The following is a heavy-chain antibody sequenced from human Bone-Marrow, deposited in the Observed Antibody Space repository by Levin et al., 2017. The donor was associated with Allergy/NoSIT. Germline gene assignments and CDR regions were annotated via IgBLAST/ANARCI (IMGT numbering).Heavy chain of an antibody. CDR1: GYIFSEYW. Sequence: GGSLRLSCAASGYIFSEYWMAWVRQAPGKGLEWVASIKHDGSETFYVDSVRGRFTISRDNAKNSLYLEMNSLRGEDTATYYCSREFDPWGQGTLVTVSS. CDR2: IKHDGSET. J-gene: IGHJ5*02. CDR3: SREFDP. V-gene: IGHV3-7*01.